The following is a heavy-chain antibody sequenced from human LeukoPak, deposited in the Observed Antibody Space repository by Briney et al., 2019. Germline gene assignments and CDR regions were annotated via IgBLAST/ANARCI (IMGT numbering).Heavy chain of an antibody. Sequence: SETLSLTCTVSGGSISSYYWSWIRQPPGKGLEWIGYIYYSGSTNYNPSPKSRVTISVDTSKNQFSLKLSSVTAADTAVYYCARDLSSGWSQNFYNWFDPWGQGTLVTVSS. CDR3: ARDLSSGWSQNFYNWFDP. V-gene: IGHV4-59*01. D-gene: IGHD6-19*01. J-gene: IGHJ5*02. CDR1: GGSISSYY. CDR2: IYYSGST.